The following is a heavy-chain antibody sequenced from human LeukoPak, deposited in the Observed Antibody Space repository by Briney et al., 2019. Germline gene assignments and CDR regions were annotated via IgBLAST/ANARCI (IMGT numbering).Heavy chain of an antibody. D-gene: IGHD2-21*02. Sequence: ASVKVSCKASGHTFTNYVVHWVRQAPGQRPEWMGYINAGNGDTKYSKNFQDRVTITGDTSASTAYMEVSSLTSEDTALYSCVRDDCAADACYPGGYWGQGTLVTVSS. V-gene: IGHV1-3*01. J-gene: IGHJ4*02. CDR3: VRDDCAADACYPGGY. CDR1: GHTFTNYV. CDR2: INAGNGDT.